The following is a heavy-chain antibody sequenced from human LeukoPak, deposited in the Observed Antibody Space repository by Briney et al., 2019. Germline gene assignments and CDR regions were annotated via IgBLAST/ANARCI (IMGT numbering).Heavy chain of an antibody. V-gene: IGHV1-69*04. Sequence: SVKVSCKASGGTFSSYAISWVRQDPGQGLEWMGRVIPILGIANYAQKCQGRVTITADKATSTAYMELSSLRSEDTAVYYCARDPGSGSYSGDHDYWGQGTLFTVSS. J-gene: IGHJ4*02. D-gene: IGHD3-10*01. CDR3: ARDPGSGSYSGDHDY. CDR2: VIPILGIA. CDR1: GGTFSSYA.